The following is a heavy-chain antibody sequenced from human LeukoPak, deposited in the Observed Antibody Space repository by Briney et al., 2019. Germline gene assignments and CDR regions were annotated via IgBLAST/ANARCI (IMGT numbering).Heavy chain of an antibody. J-gene: IGHJ4*02. V-gene: IGHV4-30-4*08. CDR2: IYYSGST. D-gene: IGHD2-2*01. Sequence: SQTLSLTCTVSGDSISSGKNYWSWSRQPPGKGLEWIGYIYYSGSTYYNPSLKSRITISVDTSKNQFSLRLSSGTAADTAVYYCAREAAYSTTWYYFDYWGQGTLVTVSS. CDR1: GDSISSGKNY. CDR3: AREAAYSTTWYYFDY.